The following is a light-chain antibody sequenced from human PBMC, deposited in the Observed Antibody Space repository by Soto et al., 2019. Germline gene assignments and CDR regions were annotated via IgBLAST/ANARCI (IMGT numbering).Light chain of an antibody. V-gene: IGKV1-5*03. CDR1: QTISTS. CDR3: QQYGTSSRT. Sequence: DIQMTQSPSTLSAFVGDRVTITCRVSQTISTSLAWYQQKPGRPPKLLIYLASSLQSGVPARFSGSGSATEFTLSISSLQPDDFATYYCQQYGTSSRTFGQGTKV. CDR2: LAS. J-gene: IGKJ1*01.